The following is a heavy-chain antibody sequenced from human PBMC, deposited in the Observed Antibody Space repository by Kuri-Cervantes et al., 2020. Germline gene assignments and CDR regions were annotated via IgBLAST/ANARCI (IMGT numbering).Heavy chain of an antibody. V-gene: IGHV3-23*01. J-gene: IGHJ3*02. Sequence: GESLKISCAASGFTFINYGMTWVRQAPGKGLEWVSLISGSGATTHYADSVKGRFTISRDNSKNTVYLQMNSLRAEDTAVYYCAKLLRPSSSSFDAFDIWGQGTMVTVSS. CDR2: ISGSGATT. CDR1: GFTFINYG. D-gene: IGHD6-13*01. CDR3: AKLLRPSSSSFDAFDI.